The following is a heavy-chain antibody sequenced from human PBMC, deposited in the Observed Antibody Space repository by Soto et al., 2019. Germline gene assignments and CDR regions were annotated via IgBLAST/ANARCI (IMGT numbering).Heavy chain of an antibody. J-gene: IGHJ4*02. CDR2: TYYRSKWYN. CDR3: AGSGYDLDTFDY. V-gene: IGHV6-1*01. CDR1: RDSVSSNSAA. Sequence: SQTLSLTCAISRDSVSSNSAAWNWIRQSPSRGLEWLGRTYYRSKWYNDYAVSVKSRITINQDTYKNQYSQQLNSVTPEDTAVYYCAGSGYDLDTFDYWGQGTLVTVSS. D-gene: IGHD5-12*01.